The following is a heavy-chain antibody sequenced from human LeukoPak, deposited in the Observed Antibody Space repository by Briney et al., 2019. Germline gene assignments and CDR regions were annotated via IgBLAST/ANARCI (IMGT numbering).Heavy chain of an antibody. CDR2: ISYDGSNK. CDR3: ASMAWDSATNEQGFDY. Sequence: PGGSLRLSCAASGFTFSSYAMHWVRQAPGKGLEWVAVISYDGSNKYYADSVKGRFTISRDNSKNTLYLQMNSLRAEDTAVYYCASMAWDSATNEQGFDYWGQGTLVTVSS. D-gene: IGHD5-24*01. J-gene: IGHJ4*02. V-gene: IGHV3-30-3*01. CDR1: GFTFSSYA.